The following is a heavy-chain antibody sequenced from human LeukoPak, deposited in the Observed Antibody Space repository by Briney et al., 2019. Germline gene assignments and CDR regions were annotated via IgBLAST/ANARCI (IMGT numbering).Heavy chain of an antibody. J-gene: IGHJ4*02. Sequence: GGSLRLSCAASGFTFSSYWMSWVRQAPGKGREWVANIKQDGSEKYYVDSVKGRFTISRDNAKNSLYLQMNSLRAEDAAVYYCARDCTNGVCPNDYWGQGTLVTVSS. CDR3: ARDCTNGVCPNDY. D-gene: IGHD2-8*01. V-gene: IGHV3-7*01. CDR1: GFTFSSYW. CDR2: IKQDGSEK.